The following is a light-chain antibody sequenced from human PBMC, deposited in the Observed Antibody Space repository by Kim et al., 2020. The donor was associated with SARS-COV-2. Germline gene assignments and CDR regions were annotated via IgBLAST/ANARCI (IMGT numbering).Light chain of an antibody. CDR3: QQRSNWAPV. CDR2: DAS. V-gene: IGKV3-11*01. J-gene: IGKJ4*01. CDR1: QSVSSY. Sequence: EIVLTQSPATLSLSPGERATLSCRASQSVSSYLAWYQQSPGQAPRLLIYDASSRATGIPARFSGSGSGTDFTLTISSLEPEDFAVYYCQQRSNWAPVFGGGTKLEI.